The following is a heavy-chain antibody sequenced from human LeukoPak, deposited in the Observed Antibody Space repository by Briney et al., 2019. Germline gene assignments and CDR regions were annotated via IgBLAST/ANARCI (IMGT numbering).Heavy chain of an antibody. CDR3: VRDRGGSYYVRVEFDY. CDR1: GYTFTSYA. V-gene: IGHV1-3*01. CDR2: INAGNGNT. J-gene: IGHJ4*02. Sequence: ASVKVSCKASGYTFTSYAMHWVRQAPGQRLEWMGWINAGNGNTKYSQKFQGRVTITRDTSASTAYMELSSLRSEDTAVYYCVRDRGGSYYVRVEFDYWGQGTLVTVSS. D-gene: IGHD1-26*01.